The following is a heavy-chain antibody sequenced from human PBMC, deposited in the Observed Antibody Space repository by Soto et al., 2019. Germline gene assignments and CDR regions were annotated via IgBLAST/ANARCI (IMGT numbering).Heavy chain of an antibody. D-gene: IGHD3-10*01. V-gene: IGHV4-59*01. CDR2: IYYSGST. CDR1: GGSISSYY. J-gene: IGHJ4*02. Sequence: SETLSLTCTVSGGSISSYYWSWIRQPPGKGLEWIGYIYYSGSTNYNPSLKSRVTISVDTSKNQFSLKLSSVTAADTAVYYCASGLRDYYFDYWGQGTLVTVSS. CDR3: ASGLRDYYFDY.